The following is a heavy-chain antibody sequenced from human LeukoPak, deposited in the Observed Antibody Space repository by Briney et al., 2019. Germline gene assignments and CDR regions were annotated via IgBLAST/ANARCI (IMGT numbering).Heavy chain of an antibody. Sequence: GGSLRLSCAASGLTFSSHAMSWVRQAPGKGLEWVSGISFSGGSTYYADSVKGRFTISRDNSQNTLYLQMSSLRAEDTAEYYCAKVTMAAYWYIDLWGRGTLVTVSS. V-gene: IGHV3-23*01. J-gene: IGHJ2*01. D-gene: IGHD2-8*01. CDR2: ISFSGGST. CDR3: AKVTMAAYWYIDL. CDR1: GLTFSSHA.